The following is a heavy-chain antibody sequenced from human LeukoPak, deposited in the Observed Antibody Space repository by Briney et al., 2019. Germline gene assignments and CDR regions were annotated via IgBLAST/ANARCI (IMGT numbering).Heavy chain of an antibody. D-gene: IGHD4-17*01. J-gene: IGHJ6*03. V-gene: IGHV3-53*01. CDR3: ARLRETTVTRDDSYYYMDV. CDR2: VYSGVST. Sequence: PGGSLRLSCAASGFTVSGNYISWLRQAPGKGLEWVSVVYSGVSTYYADSVKGRFTISRDSPKNTLYLQMDSLRAEDTAVYYCARLRETTVTRDDSYYYMDVWGKGTTVTVSS. CDR1: GFTVSGNY.